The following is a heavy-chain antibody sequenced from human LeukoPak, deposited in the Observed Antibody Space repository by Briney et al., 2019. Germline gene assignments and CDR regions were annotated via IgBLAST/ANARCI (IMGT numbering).Heavy chain of an antibody. D-gene: IGHD5-12*01. CDR2: IYYSGST. Sequence: SETLSLTCTVSGGSISSSSYYWGWIRQPPGKGLEWIGSIYYSGSTYYNPSLKSRVTISVDTSKNQFSLKLSSVTAADTAVYYCARDPTITTFDYWGQGTLVTVSS. J-gene: IGHJ4*02. CDR3: ARDPTITTFDY. CDR1: GGSISSSSYY. V-gene: IGHV4-39*07.